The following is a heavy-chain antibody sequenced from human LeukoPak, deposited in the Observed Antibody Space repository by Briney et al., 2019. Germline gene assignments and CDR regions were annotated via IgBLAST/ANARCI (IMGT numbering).Heavy chain of an antibody. J-gene: IGHJ4*02. CDR3: ARHRNFFDY. D-gene: IGHD2/OR15-2a*01. CDR2: IYYSGNT. CDR1: GDSISSSY. Sequence: KPSETLSLTCTVSGDSISSSYWSWIWQPPGKGLEWIGCIYYSGNTNYNPSLKSRVTISVDTSRNRFSLKLSSVTAADTAVYYCARHRNFFDYWGQGILVTVSS. V-gene: IGHV4-59*01.